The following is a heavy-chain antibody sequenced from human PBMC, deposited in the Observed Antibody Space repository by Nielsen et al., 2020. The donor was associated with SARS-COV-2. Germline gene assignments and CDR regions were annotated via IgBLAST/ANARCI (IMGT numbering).Heavy chain of an antibody. J-gene: IGHJ6*02. CDR3: ARDATYGGRGSYGMDV. CDR1: GFTFSSYG. V-gene: IGHV3-33*01. CDR2: IWYDGSNK. Sequence: GESLKISCAASGFTFSSYGMHWVRQAPGKGLEWVAVIWYDGSNKYYADSVKGRFTISRDNSKNTLYLQMNSLRAEDTAVYYCARDATYGGRGSYGMDVWGQGTTVTVSS. D-gene: IGHD4-23*01.